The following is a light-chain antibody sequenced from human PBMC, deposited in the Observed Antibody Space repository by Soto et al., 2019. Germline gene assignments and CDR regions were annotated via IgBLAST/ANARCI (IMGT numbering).Light chain of an antibody. CDR1: RSVSSTY. J-gene: IGKJ2*01. Sequence: EIVLTQSPGTLSFSPGERVTLSCRASRSVSSTYLAWYQQKPARAPRLLIYGASNRATGIPDRFSGSGSGTDFTLTISRLEPEDFAVYYCQQYGGSPPYTFGQGTKLEIK. CDR2: GAS. V-gene: IGKV3-20*01. CDR3: QQYGGSPPYT.